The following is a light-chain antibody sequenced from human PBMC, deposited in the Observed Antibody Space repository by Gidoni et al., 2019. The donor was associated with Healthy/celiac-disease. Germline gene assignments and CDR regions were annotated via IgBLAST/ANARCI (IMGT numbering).Light chain of an antibody. V-gene: IGLV2-14*01. CDR2: EVS. J-gene: IGLJ2*01. CDR1: SSDVGGYNY. CDR3: SSYTNNNILGI. Sequence: SALTLPASVSGSPGQSITISCPENSSDVGGYNYVSWYQQHPGQAPKLRIYEVSNRPSGVSNRFSGSKSGNTAALTSSGLQAEDEADYYCSSYTNNNILGIFGGGTKLTVL.